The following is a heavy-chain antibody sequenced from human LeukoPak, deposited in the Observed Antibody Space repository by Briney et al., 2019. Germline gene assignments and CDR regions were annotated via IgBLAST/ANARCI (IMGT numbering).Heavy chain of an antibody. V-gene: IGHV3-74*01. CDR3: ARDKFGAAGNLFDY. CDR2: INSDGSST. J-gene: IGHJ4*02. D-gene: IGHD6-13*01. Sequence: SGGSLRLSCAASGFTFDNYAMHWVRQAPGKGLVWVSYINSDGSSTSYPDSVKGRFTISRDNAKNTLYLQMNSLRAEDTAVYYCARDKFGAAGNLFDYWGQGTLVTVSS. CDR1: GFTFDNYA.